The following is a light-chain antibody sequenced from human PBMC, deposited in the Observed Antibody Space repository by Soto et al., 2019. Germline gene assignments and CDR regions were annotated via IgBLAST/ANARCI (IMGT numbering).Light chain of an antibody. CDR1: QTVRNNY. Sequence: EFVLTQSPCTLSLSAGERATLSCGASQTVRNNYLAWYQQKPGQAPRLLIYDASSRATGIPDRFSGGLSGTDFTLTISRLETEDFAVYDCQQFSSYPLTFGGGTKVDI. J-gene: IGKJ4*01. V-gene: IGKV3-20*01. CDR2: DAS. CDR3: QQFSSYPLT.